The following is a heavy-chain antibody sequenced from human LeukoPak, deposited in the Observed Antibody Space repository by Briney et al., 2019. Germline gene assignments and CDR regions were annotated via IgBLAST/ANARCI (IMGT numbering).Heavy chain of an antibody. CDR1: GGSISSYY. V-gene: IGHV4-4*09. J-gene: IGHJ3*02. CDR3: ARRGYSGSYAFDI. D-gene: IGHD1-26*01. Sequence: PSETLSLTCTVSGGSISSYYWSWIRQPPGKGLEWIGYIYTSGSTNYNPSLKSRVTISVDTSKSQFSLKLSSVIAADTVVYYCARRGYSGSYAFDIWGQGTMVAVSS. CDR2: IYTSGST.